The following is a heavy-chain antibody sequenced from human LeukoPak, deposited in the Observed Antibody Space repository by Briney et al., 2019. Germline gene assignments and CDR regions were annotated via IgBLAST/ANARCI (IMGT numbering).Heavy chain of an antibody. D-gene: IGHD3-22*01. CDR1: GGSISSSSYY. CDR2: IFYSGST. Sequence: KPSETLSLTCTVSGGSISSSSYYWRWIRQPPGKGLEWIGSIFYSGSTYYNPSLESRVTISVDTSKNQLSLKLSSVTAADTAVYYCARQFYYDSGASHYWGQGTLSPSPQ. V-gene: IGHV4-39*01. J-gene: IGHJ4*02. CDR3: ARQFYYDSGASHY.